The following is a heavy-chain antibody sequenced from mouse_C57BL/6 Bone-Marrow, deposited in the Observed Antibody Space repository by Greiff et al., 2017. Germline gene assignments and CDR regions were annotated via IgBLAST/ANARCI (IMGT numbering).Heavy chain of an antibody. CDR2: FHPYNDDT. CDR3: ARGGNYGGYYFDY. V-gene: IGHV1-47*01. Sequence: VKLVESGAELVKPGASVKMSCKASGYTFTTYPIEWMKQNHGQSLEWIGNFHPYNDDTKYNEKFKGKATLTVEKSSSTVYLELSRLTSDDSAVYYGARGGNYGGYYFDYWGQGTTLTVSS. J-gene: IGHJ2*01. D-gene: IGHD2-1*01. CDR1: GYTFTTYP.